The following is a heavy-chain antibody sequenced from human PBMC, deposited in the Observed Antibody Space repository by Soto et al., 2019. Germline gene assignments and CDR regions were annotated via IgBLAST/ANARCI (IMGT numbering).Heavy chain of an antibody. D-gene: IGHD3-22*01. J-gene: IGHJ3*02. CDR3: ARDHHYYDSSGYYKTDAFDI. CDR1: GGTFSSYA. V-gene: IGHV1-69*06. Sequence: ASVKVSCKASGGTFSSYAISWVRQAPGQGLEWMGGIIPIFGTANYAQKFQGRVTITADKSTSTAYMELSSLRSEDTAVYYCARDHHYYDSSGYYKTDAFDIWGQGTMVTVSS. CDR2: IIPIFGTA.